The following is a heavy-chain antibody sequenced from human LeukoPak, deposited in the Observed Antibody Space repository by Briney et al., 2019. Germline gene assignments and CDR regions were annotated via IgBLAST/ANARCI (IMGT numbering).Heavy chain of an antibody. V-gene: IGHV3-30*02. CDR2: IRYDGSNK. D-gene: IGHD6-6*01. CDR3: AKGESSSSGNWFDP. Sequence: GGSLRLSCAASGLTFSRYGMHWVRQAPGKGLEWVAFIRYDGSNKYYADSVKGRFTISRDNSKNTLYLQMNSLRAEDTAVYYCAKGESSSSGNWFDPWGQGTLVTVSS. CDR1: GLTFSRYG. J-gene: IGHJ5*02.